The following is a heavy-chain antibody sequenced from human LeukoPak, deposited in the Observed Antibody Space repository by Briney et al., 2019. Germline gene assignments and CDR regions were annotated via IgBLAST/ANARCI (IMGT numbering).Heavy chain of an antibody. CDR1: GGSISSSSHY. CDR3: ARHSSGYYYGFDY. Sequence: ASETLSLTCTVSGGSISSSSHYWGWIRQPPGKGLEWIGSIYYSGSTYYNPSLKSRVTISVDTSKNQFSLKLSSVTAADTAMYYCARHSSGYYYGFDYWGQGTLVTVSS. J-gene: IGHJ4*02. V-gene: IGHV4-39*01. CDR2: IYYSGST. D-gene: IGHD3-22*01.